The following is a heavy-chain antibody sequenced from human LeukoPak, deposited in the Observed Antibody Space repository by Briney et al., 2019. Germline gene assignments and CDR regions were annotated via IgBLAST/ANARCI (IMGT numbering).Heavy chain of an antibody. D-gene: IGHD3-10*01. CDR1: GGSISSGGYY. CDR3: ARTYYYGSGSYPSFDY. CDR2: IYYSGST. V-gene: IGHV4-31*03. Sequence: SETLSLTCTVSGGSISSGGYYWSWIRQHPGKGLEWIGYIYYSGSTYYNPSLKSRVTISVDTSKNQFSLKLSSVTAADTAVYYCARTYYYGSGSYPSFDYWGQGTLVTVSS. J-gene: IGHJ4*02.